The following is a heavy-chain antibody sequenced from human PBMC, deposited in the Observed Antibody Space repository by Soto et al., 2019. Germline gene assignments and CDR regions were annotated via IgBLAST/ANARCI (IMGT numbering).Heavy chain of an antibody. V-gene: IGHV3-33*01. Sequence: QVQLVESGGGVVQPGRSLRLSCAASGFTFSSYGMHWVRQAPGKGLEWVAVIWYDGSNKYYADSVKGRFAISRDNSKNTLYLQMNSLRAEDTAVYYCARGDYDFWSGPPTGWGHGTLVTISS. D-gene: IGHD3-3*01. J-gene: IGHJ4*01. CDR1: GFTFSSYG. CDR3: ARGDYDFWSGPPTG. CDR2: IWYDGSNK.